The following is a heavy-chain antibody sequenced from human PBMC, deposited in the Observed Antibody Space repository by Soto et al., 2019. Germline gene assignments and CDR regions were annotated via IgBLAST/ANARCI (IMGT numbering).Heavy chain of an antibody. CDR1: GYTFTSTT. J-gene: IGHJ5*02. V-gene: IGHV1-18*04. CDR2: ISPYNGDS. CDR3: AIVASTDWFDP. Sequence: QVQLVQSGAEVKEPGASVKVSCKASGYTFTSTTIIWVRQAPGQGLEWVGWISPYNGDSNYAERLQGRVTLTTDTSTRTTYMELRSLRSDDTAVYFCAIVASTDWFDPWGQGTLVTVSS.